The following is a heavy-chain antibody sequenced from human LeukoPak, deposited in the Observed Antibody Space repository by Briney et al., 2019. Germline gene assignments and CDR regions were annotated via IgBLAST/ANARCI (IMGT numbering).Heavy chain of an antibody. CDR2: INQDGSAK. CDR1: GFTFNSYG. D-gene: IGHD4-23*01. Sequence: GGSLRLSCAASGFTFNSYGMNWVRQAPGKGLEWVANINQDGSAKYYVDSVKGRFTFSRDNAMNSLFLQMNSLRAEDTAVYYCARDVHGGAFDYWGQGTLVTVSS. CDR3: ARDVHGGAFDY. J-gene: IGHJ4*02. V-gene: IGHV3-7*01.